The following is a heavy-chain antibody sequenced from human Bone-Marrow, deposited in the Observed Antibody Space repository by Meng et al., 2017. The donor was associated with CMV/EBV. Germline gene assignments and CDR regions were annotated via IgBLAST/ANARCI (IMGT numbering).Heavy chain of an antibody. CDR3: ASGCFVVVPAAAGYYYYGMDV. D-gene: IGHD2-2*01. CDR2: IIPIFGTA. CDR1: GGTFSSYA. J-gene: IGHJ6*02. Sequence: SVKVSCKASGGTFSSYAISWVRQAPGQGLEWMGGIIPIFGTANYAQKFQGRVTITTDESTSTAYMELSSLRSEDTAVYYCASGCFVVVPAAAGYYYYGMDVWGQGTTVTASS. V-gene: IGHV1-69*05.